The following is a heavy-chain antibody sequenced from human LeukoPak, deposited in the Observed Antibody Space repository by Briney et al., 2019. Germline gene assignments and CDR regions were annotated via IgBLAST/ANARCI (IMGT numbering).Heavy chain of an antibody. D-gene: IGHD3-22*01. V-gene: IGHV3-23*01. CDR3: AKRYYSDSSGYLGSFDY. CDR1: GFTVSSNY. Sequence: GGSLRLSCAASGFTVSSNYMSWVRQAPGKGLEWVSAISGSGGSTYYADSVKGRFTISRDSSKNTLYLQMNSLRAEDTAVYYCAKRYYSDSSGYLGSFDYWGQGTLVTVSS. J-gene: IGHJ4*02. CDR2: ISGSGGST.